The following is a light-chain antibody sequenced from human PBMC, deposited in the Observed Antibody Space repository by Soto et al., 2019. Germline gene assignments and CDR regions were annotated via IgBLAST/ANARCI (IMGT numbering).Light chain of an antibody. V-gene: IGLV4-69*01. CDR1: SGHSSYA. J-gene: IGLJ1*01. CDR3: SSYTSSSTTV. CDR2: LNSDGSH. Sequence: QLVLTQSPSASASLGASVKLTCTLSSGHSSYAIAWHQQQPEKGPRYLMKLNSDGSHSKGDGIPDRFSGSKSGNTASLTISGLQAEDEVDYYCSSYTSSSTTVFGTGTKLTVL.